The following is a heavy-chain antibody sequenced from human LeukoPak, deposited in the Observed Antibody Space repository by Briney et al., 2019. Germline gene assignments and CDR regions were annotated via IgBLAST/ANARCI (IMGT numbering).Heavy chain of an antibody. CDR2: ISGSGGGIT. V-gene: IGHV3-23*01. Sequence: PGGSLRLSCAASGFTVSSNYMSWVRQAPGKGLEWVSGISGSGGGITYYTDSVKGRFTISRDNPKNTLYLQMNSLRAEDTAVYYCAKDRTTAARIFDYWGQGTLVTVSS. D-gene: IGHD6-6*01. CDR1: GFTVSSNY. CDR3: AKDRTTAARIFDY. J-gene: IGHJ4*02.